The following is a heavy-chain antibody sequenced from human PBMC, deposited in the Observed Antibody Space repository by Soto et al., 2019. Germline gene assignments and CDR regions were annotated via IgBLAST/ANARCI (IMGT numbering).Heavy chain of an antibody. CDR2: ISWDGGST. J-gene: IGHJ6*02. Sequence: LRLSCAASGFTFDDYTMHWVRQAPGKGLEWVSLISWDGGSTYYADSVKGRFTISRDNSKNSLYLQMNSLRTEDTALYYCAKDHSRGPPAYYYYGMDVWGQGTTVTVSS. CDR3: AKDHSRGPPAYYYYGMDV. V-gene: IGHV3-43*01. CDR1: GFTFDDYT.